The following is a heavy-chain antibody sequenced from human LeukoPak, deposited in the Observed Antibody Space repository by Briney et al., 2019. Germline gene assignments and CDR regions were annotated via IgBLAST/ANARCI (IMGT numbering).Heavy chain of an antibody. V-gene: IGHV4-31*03. CDR2: IYYSGST. CDR3: ARELPYYFDY. D-gene: IGHD1-26*01. CDR1: GGSISSGGYY. J-gene: IGHJ4*02. Sequence: SETLSLTCTVSGGSISSGGYYWSWIRQHPGKGLEWIGYIYYSGSTYYNPSLKSRVIVSVDTSKNQFSLKLSSVTAADTAVYYCARELPYYFDYWGQGTLVTVSS.